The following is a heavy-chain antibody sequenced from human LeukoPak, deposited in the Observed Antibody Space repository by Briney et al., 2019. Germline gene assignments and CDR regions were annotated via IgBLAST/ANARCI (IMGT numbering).Heavy chain of an antibody. CDR2: IYYSGST. J-gene: IGHJ4*02. CDR3: ARATYYDFWSGYYLFDY. CDR1: GGSISSGDYY. V-gene: IGHV4-30-4*08. Sequence: SETLSLTCTVSGGSISSGDYYWSWIRQPPGKGLERIGYIYYSGSTYYNPSLKSRVTISVDTSKNQFSLKLSSVTAADTAVYYCARATYYDFWSGYYLFDYWGQGTLVTVSS. D-gene: IGHD3-3*01.